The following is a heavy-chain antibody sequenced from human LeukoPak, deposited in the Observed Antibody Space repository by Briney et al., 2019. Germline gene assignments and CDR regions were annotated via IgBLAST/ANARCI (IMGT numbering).Heavy chain of an antibody. CDR3: ARDTGYYYDSSDYYYSWYFDL. Sequence: PSETLSLTCAVYGGSFSGYYWSWIRQPPGKGLEWIGEINHSGSTYYNPSLKSQVTISVDTSKNQFSLKLSSVTAADTAMYFCARDTGYYYDSSDYYYSWYFDLWGRGTLVTVSS. CDR2: INHSGST. CDR1: GGSFSGYY. J-gene: IGHJ2*01. D-gene: IGHD3-22*01. V-gene: IGHV4-34*01.